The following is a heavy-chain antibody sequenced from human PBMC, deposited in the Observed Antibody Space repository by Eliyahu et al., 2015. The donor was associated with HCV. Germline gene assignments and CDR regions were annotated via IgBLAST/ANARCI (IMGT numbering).Heavy chain of an antibody. CDR3: AKDLSGYDSWDAFDI. V-gene: IGHV3-9*01. D-gene: IGHD5-12*01. Sequence: EVQLVESGGGLVQPGRSLRLSCAAXGFTFDDYAMHWVRQAPGKGLEWVSGISWNSGSIGYADSVKGRFTISRDNAKNSLYLQMNSLRAEDTALYYCAKDLSGYDSWDAFDIWGQGTMVTVSS. CDR2: ISWNSGSI. CDR1: GFTFDDYA. J-gene: IGHJ3*02.